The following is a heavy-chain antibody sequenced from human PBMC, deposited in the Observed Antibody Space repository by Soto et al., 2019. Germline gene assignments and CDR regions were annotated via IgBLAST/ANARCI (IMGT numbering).Heavy chain of an antibody. J-gene: IGHJ4*02. V-gene: IGHV4-39*01. Sequence: QLQLQESGPRLVKPSETLSLTCAVSGGSLSSSSFFWGWIRQPPGKGLEWIGSMHSRGRSYYNASLKSRLTVSVDTSKCQFSLRLTSVAATDTAVYFCGSHIEFSGSSVFDSWGQGTLVTISS. CDR1: GGSLSSSSFF. CDR2: MHSRGRS. CDR3: GSHIEFSGSSVFDS. D-gene: IGHD6-6*01.